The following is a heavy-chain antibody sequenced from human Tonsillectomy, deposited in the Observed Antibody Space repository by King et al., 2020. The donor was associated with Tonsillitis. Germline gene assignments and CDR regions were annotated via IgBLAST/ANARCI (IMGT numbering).Heavy chain of an antibody. CDR1: GFTFSSYS. J-gene: IGHJ2*01. Sequence: VQLVESGGGLVKPGGSLRLSCAASGFTFSSYSMNWVRQAPGKGLEWVSCISSSSSYIYYADSVKGRFTISRDNAKNSLYLQMNSLRAEDTAVYYCARETYYYDSSGYGRGVPHFDLWGPGTLVTVSS. D-gene: IGHD3-22*01. CDR2: ISSSSSYI. V-gene: IGHV3-21*01. CDR3: ARETYYYDSSGYGRGVPHFDL.